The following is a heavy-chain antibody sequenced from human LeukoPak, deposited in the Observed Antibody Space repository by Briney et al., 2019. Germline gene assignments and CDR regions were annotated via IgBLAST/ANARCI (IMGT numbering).Heavy chain of an antibody. CDR2: IRSKAYGGTT. CDR3: TRAPYNWNYQPFDY. D-gene: IGHD1-7*01. V-gene: IGHV3-49*04. CDR1: GFTVSSNY. J-gene: IGHJ4*02. Sequence: GGSLRLSCAASGFTVSSNYMSWVRQAPGKGLEWVGFIRSKAYGGTTEYAASVKGRFTISRDGSKSIAYLQMNSLKTEDTAVYYCTRAPYNWNYQPFDYWGQGTLVTVSS.